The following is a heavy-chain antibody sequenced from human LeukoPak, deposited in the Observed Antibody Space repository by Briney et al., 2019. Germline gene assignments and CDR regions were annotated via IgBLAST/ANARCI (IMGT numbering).Heavy chain of an antibody. Sequence: GGSLRVSCAASGFTFSSYAMSWVSQAPGKGMEWVSVISGSGCSTYYADSVKGRFTISRDNSKNTLYLKMNSLRAEDTAVYYCADSDNFDYWGQGTLVTVSS. V-gene: IGHV3-23*01. CDR2: ISGSGCST. J-gene: IGHJ4*02. CDR3: ADSDNFDY. CDR1: GFTFSSYA.